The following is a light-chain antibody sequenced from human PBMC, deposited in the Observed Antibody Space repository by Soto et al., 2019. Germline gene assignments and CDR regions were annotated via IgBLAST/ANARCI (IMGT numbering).Light chain of an antibody. CDR3: QHYNSYSEA. CDR1: QTISSW. CDR2: NAS. J-gene: IGKJ1*01. V-gene: IGKV1-5*03. Sequence: DIKMTQSPSTLSGSVGDRVTITCRASQTISSWLAWYQQKPGKAPKLLIYNASTLKSGVPSRFIGSGSGTGFTLTISSLQPDDFATYYCQHYNSYSEAFGQGTKVELK.